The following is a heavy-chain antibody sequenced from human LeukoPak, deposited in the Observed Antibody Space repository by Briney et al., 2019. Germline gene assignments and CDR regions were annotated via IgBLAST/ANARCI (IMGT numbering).Heavy chain of an antibody. CDR2: IYYSGST. CDR1: GGSISSYY. D-gene: IGHD2-2*01. Sequence: PSGTLSLTCTVSGGSISSYYWSWIRQPPGKGLEWIGYIYYSGSTNYNPSLKSRVTISVDTSKNQFSLKLSSVTAADTAVYYCAMAGYCSSTSCYLFPHYYYYYGMDVWGQGTTVTVSS. CDR3: AMAGYCSSTSCYLFPHYYYYYGMDV. J-gene: IGHJ6*02. V-gene: IGHV4-59*01.